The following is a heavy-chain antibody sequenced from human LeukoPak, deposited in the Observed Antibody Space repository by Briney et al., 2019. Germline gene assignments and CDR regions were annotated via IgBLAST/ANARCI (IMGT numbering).Heavy chain of an antibody. D-gene: IGHD1-14*01. J-gene: IGHJ6*02. V-gene: IGHV1-46*01. CDR3: ARDDEGWDQNRGDYYYGMDV. Sequence: GASVKVSCKASGYTFTSYYIHWVRQAPGQGLEWMGIINPSGGGTSYAQKFQGRVTMTRDTSTSTVYMELSSLRSDDTAVYYCARDDEGWDQNRGDYYYGMDVWGQGTTVTVSS. CDR1: GYTFTSYY. CDR2: INPSGGGT.